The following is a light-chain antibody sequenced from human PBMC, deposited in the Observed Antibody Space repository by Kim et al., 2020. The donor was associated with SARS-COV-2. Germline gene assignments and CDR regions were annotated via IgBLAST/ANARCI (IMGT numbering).Light chain of an antibody. Sequence: VSPGERVGLSCRASQSVSGNLAWHQQKPGQAPRLIIYDASTRATGVPVRFAGSGSGTDFILTITSLQSEDFAIYYCQQYNNWPRTFGQGTKVDIK. CDR1: QSVSGN. CDR3: QQYNNWPRT. J-gene: IGKJ1*01. CDR2: DAS. V-gene: IGKV3D-15*01.